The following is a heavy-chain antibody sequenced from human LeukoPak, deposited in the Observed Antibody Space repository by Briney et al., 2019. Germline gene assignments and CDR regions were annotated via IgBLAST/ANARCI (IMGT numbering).Heavy chain of an antibody. CDR1: GGSISSGGYY. D-gene: IGHD3-10*01. J-gene: IGHJ5*02. V-gene: IGHV4-30-2*01. CDR2: IYHSGST. CDR3: ARDGSSSHGSGSYYNEPYNWFDP. Sequence: SETLSLTCTVSGGSISSGGYYWSWIRQPPGKGLEWIGYIYHSGSTYYNPSLKSRVTISVDRSKNQFSLKLSPVTAADTAVYYCARDGSSSHGSGSYYNEPYNWFDPWGQGTLVTVSS.